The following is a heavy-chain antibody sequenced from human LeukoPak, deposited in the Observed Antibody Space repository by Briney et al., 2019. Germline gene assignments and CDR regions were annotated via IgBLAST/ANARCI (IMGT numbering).Heavy chain of an antibody. V-gene: IGHV3-30*04. J-gene: IGHJ4*01. Sequence: GRSLRLSCEASGFTFSAYVMHWVRQAPGKGLECVAVISNDGNEKYYADSVKGRFSISRDNSKNTLYLQMSNLRTEDTAVYYCVRDGGYTGGWTYGAGDYWGQGTLVTVSS. CDR3: VRDGGYTGGWTYGAGDY. D-gene: IGHD2-8*02. CDR2: ISNDGNEK. CDR1: GFTFSAYV.